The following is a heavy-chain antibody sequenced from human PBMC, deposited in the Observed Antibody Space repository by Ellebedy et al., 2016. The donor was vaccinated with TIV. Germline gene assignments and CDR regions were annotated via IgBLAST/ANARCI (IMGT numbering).Heavy chain of an antibody. J-gene: IGHJ2*01. CDR1: GFTFSTYS. Sequence: GESLKISXAASGFTFSTYSMHWVRQAPGQGLEWVTIISYDGITTYAESVKGRFTISRDNSKNTLDLQLNSLRDEDTAVYYCAKEGGGAYRSGRRYFDLWGRGTLVAVSS. V-gene: IGHV3-30*04. D-gene: IGHD3-10*01. CDR3: AKEGGGAYRSGRRYFDL. CDR2: ISYDGITT.